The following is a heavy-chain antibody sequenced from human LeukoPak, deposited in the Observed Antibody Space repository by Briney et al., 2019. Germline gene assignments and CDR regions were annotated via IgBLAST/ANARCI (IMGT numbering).Heavy chain of an antibody. J-gene: IGHJ6*03. Sequence: SETLSLTCTVSGGSISSYYWSWIRQPAGKGLEWIGRIYTSGSTNYNPSLKSRVTMSVDTSKNQFSLKLSSVTAADTAVYYCAREGHYYGSTLAYYYYMDVWGKGTTVTISS. CDR3: AREGHYYGSTLAYYYYMDV. CDR1: GGSISSYY. D-gene: IGHD3-10*01. V-gene: IGHV4-4*07. CDR2: IYTSGST.